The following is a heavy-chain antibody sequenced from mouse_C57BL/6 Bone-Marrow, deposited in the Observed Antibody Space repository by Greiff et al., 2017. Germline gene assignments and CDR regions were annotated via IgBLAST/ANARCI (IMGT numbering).Heavy chain of an antibody. V-gene: IGHV3-6*01. D-gene: IGHD1-1*01. CDR2: ISYDGSN. J-gene: IGHJ1*03. CDR3: ARLFLITTVVEYFDV. CDR1: GYSITSGYY. Sequence: EVQLQESGPGLVKPSQSLSLTCSVTGYSITSGYYWNWIRQFPGNKLEWMGYISYDGSNNYNPSLKNRISITRDTSKNQFFLKLNSVTTEDTATYYCARLFLITTVVEYFDVWGTGTTVTVSS.